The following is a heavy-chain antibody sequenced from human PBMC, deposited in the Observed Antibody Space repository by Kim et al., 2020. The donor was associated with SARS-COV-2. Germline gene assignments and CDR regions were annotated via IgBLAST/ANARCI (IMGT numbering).Heavy chain of an antibody. CDR3: ARWGRRYSGSYAAGY. V-gene: IGHV1-8*01. J-gene: IGHJ4*02. CDR2: MNPNSGNT. D-gene: IGHD1-26*01. CDR1: GYTFTSYD. Sequence: ASVKVSCKASGYTFTSYDINWARQATGQGLEWMGWMNPNSGNTGYAQKFQGRVTMTRNTSISTAYMELSSLRSEDTAVYYCARWGRRYSGSYAAGYWGQGTLVTVSS.